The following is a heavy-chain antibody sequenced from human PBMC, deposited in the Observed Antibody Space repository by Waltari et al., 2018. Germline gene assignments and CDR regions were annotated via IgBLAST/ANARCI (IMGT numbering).Heavy chain of an antibody. V-gene: IGHV4-39*07. J-gene: IGHJ4*02. CDR1: GGSISSTTYY. CDR2: IHYSGNT. D-gene: IGHD2-21*02. CDR3: ARRVVTTGGVDY. Sequence: QLQLQESGPRLVRPSETLSLTCTVSGGSISSTTYYWAWIRQTPGKGLECIGYIHYSGNTYYNPSLRSRVTISVDTSKNQFSLNLRSVTAADTAVYYCARRVVTTGGVDYWGQGTLVTVSS.